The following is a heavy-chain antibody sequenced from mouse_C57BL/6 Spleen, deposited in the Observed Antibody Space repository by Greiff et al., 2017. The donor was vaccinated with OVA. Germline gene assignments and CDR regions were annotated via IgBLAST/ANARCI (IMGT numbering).Heavy chain of an antibody. Sequence: VQLQQSGAELVKPGASVKISCKASGYAFSSYWMNWVKQRPGKGLEWIGQIYPGDGDTNYNGKFKGKATLTADKSSSTAYMQLSSLTSEDSAVSFCARGDYFGSISALDSWGQGPPATASP. CDR3: ARGDYFGSISALDS. CDR1: GYAFSSYW. D-gene: IGHD1-1*01. CDR2: IYPGDGDT. J-gene: IGHJ4*01. V-gene: IGHV1-80*01.